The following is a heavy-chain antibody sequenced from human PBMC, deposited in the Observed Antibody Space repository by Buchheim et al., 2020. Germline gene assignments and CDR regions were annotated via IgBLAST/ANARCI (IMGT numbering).Heavy chain of an antibody. J-gene: IGHJ4*02. CDR2: IFHCGST. CDR3: ARERYCSGGSCYSQFDY. V-gene: IGHV4-4*02. D-gene: IGHD2-15*01. CDR1: GDSISSSNW. Sequence: QVQLQESGPGLVKPSGTLSLTCAVSGDSISSSNWWRWVSQPPGKGLEWIGEIFHCGSTNSNPSLKSRVTISVDKSKNQFSLKLSSVTAADTAVYYCARERYCSGGSCYSQFDYWGQGTL.